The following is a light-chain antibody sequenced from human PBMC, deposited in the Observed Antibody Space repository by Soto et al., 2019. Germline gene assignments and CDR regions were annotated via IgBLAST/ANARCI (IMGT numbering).Light chain of an antibody. CDR3: AAWDDSLSGRV. CDR2: SNN. Sequence: QSVLTQPPSVSGAPGQRVTISCTGSSSNIGAGYDVHWYQQLPGTAPKLLMYSNNQRPSGVPDRFSGSKSGTSASLAISGLRSEDEADYYCAAWDDSLSGRVLGGGTKLTVL. CDR1: SSNIGAGYD. V-gene: IGLV1-47*02. J-gene: IGLJ3*02.